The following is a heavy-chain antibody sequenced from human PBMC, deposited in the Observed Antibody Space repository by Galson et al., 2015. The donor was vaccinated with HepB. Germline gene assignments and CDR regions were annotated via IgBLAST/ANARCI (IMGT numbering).Heavy chain of an antibody. V-gene: IGHV3-53*04. CDR3: ARGGYSSGWSLGHMYYYYYGMDV. CDR1: GFTVSSNY. Sequence: SLRLSCAASGFTVSSNYMSWVRQAPGKGLEWVSVIYSGGSTYYADSVKGRFTISRHNSKNTLYLQMNSLRAEDTAVYYCARGGYSSGWSLGHMYYYYYGMDVWGQGTTVTVSS. D-gene: IGHD6-19*01. CDR2: IYSGGST. J-gene: IGHJ6*02.